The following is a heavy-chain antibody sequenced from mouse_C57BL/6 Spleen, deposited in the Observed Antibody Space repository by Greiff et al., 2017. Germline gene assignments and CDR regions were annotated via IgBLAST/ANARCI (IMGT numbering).Heavy chain of an antibody. CDR3: ARRGDYYGSSRFDD. D-gene: IGHD1-1*01. CDR2: IDPSDSYT. Sequence: QVQLQQPGAELVMPGASVKLSCKASGYTFTSYWMHWVKQRPGQGLEWIGEIDPSDSYTNYTQKFKGKSTLTVDKSSSTAYMQLSSLTSEDSAVYYCARRGDYYGSSRFDDWGQGTTLTVSS. CDR1: GYTFTSYW. J-gene: IGHJ2*01. V-gene: IGHV1-69*01.